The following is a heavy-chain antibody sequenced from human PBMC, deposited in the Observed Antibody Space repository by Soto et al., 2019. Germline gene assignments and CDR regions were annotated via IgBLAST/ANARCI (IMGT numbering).Heavy chain of an antibody. Sequence: VQLVESGGSVVQPGGSMRLSCAASGFSFSDYGMKWVRQAPGKGLERVSFISDTGRTLYYADSVKGRFVISRDNAKNSLYLQMDSLRDEDTAVYYCARRQGLLQYIDYWGQGTLVAVSS. CDR3: ARRQGLLQYIDY. V-gene: IGHV3-48*02. CDR2: ISDTGRTL. CDR1: GFSFSDYG. D-gene: IGHD3-22*01. J-gene: IGHJ4*02.